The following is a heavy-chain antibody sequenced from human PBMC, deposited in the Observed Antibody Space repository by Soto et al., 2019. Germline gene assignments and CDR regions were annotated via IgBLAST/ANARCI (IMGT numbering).Heavy chain of an antibody. CDR3: AHRAGDYLSNSGFDP. CDR1: GFSLSTTGVG. J-gene: IGHJ5*02. CDR2: IYWDYDK. V-gene: IGHV2-5*02. Sequence: QITLKESGPTLVKPTQTLTLTCTFSGFSLSTTGVGVGWIRQPPGKALEWLALIYWDYDKRYSPSLKSRLTITKKTSTNQVVLTMTNMDPVDTATYYCAHRAGDYLSNSGFDPWGQGTLVTVSS. D-gene: IGHD5-12*01.